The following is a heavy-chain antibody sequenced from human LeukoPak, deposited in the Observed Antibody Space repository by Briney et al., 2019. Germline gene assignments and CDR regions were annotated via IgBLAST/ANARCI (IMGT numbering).Heavy chain of an antibody. CDR1: GFTFSSYA. D-gene: IGHD2-2*01. CDR3: AKDRSRYCSSTSCLSAFDI. J-gene: IGHJ3*02. V-gene: IGHV3-23*01. Sequence: GGSLRLSCAASGFTFSSYAMSWVRQAPGKGLEWVSAISGGGGNTYYADSVKGRFTISRDNSKNTLYLQMNSLRAEDTAVYYCAKDRSRYCSSTSCLSAFDIWGQGTMVTVSS. CDR2: ISGGGGNT.